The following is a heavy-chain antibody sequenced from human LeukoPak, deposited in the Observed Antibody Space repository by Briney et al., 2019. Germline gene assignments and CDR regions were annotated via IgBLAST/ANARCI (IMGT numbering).Heavy chain of an antibody. J-gene: IGHJ4*02. CDR2: ISGSGGST. D-gene: IGHD6-19*01. V-gene: IGHV3-23*01. Sequence: GGSLRLSCAASGFTFSSYAMSWVRQAPGKGLEWVSAISGSGGSTYYAASVTGRFTISRDNSKKTPYLQMNSLRAEDTAVYYCAKEIAVAGTGGGPFDYWGQGALGTVSS. CDR3: AKEIAVAGTGGGPFDY. CDR1: GFTFSSYA.